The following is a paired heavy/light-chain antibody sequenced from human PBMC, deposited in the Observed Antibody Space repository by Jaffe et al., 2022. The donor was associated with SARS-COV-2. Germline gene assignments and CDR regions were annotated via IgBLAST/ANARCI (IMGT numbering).Heavy chain of an antibody. CDR3: ARENGENCYSPFDY. J-gene: IGHJ4*02. V-gene: IGHV3-23*04. CDR1: GFSFSRYA. D-gene: IGHD2-21*02. Sequence: EVQLVESGGGLVQPGGSLRLSCAASGFSFSRYAMTWVRQPPGKGLEWVSAISNNGRSTDYADSVKGRFTISRDNSMNTLWLQMNSLRAEDTAVYYCARENGENCYSPFDYWGQGILVTVSS. CDR2: ISNNGRST.
Light chain of an antibody. CDR2: WAS. Sequence: DIVMTQSPDSLAVSLGERATINCKSSQSVLNRSNKKNYLAWFQQKPGQPPKMIIYWASTRESGVPDRFSGSGSGTDFTLTIGSLQAEDVAVYYCHQYCSVPLTFGGGTKVEIK. V-gene: IGKV4-1*01. CDR1: QSVLNRSNKKNY. J-gene: IGKJ4*01. CDR3: HQYCSVPLT.